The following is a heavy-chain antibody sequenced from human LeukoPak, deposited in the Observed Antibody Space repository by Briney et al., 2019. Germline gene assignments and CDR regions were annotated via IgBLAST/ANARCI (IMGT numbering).Heavy chain of an antibody. CDR3: AREGTPGYYYYMDV. Sequence: GASVKVSCKASGYTFTTYYMHWVRQAPGQGLEWMGIISPSGDSTNYAQKFQGRVTMTRDTSISTAYMELSRLRSDDTAVYYCAREGTPGYYYYMDVWGKGTTVTVSS. J-gene: IGHJ6*03. CDR2: ISPSGDST. V-gene: IGHV1-46*01. D-gene: IGHD2-15*01. CDR1: GYTFTTYY.